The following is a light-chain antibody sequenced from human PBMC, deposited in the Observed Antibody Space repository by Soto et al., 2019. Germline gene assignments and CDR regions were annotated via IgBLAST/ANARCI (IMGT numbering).Light chain of an antibody. CDR2: GAS. CDR3: QHYNNWPRT. CDR1: QSVSSN. V-gene: IGKV3-15*01. J-gene: IGKJ1*01. Sequence: EIVMTQSPATLSVSPGERATLSCRSSQSVSSNLAWYQQKPGQAPRLLIYGASTRATAIPARFSGSGSGTEFTLTISNLQSEDFAVYYRQHYNNWPRTFGQGPKVEIK.